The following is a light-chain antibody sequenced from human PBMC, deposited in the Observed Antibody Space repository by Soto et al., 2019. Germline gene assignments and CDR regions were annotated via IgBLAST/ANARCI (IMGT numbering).Light chain of an antibody. Sequence: QSVLTQPASVSGSPGQSITISCTGTSRDIGNYNYVSWYQHHPGKAPKIMIYEVTSRPSGVSDRFSGSKSGMTASLTISGLQPEDEAGYFCASYRSANPLVVXGTGTNVTVL. J-gene: IGLJ1*01. CDR1: SRDIGNYNY. CDR3: ASYRSANPLVV. CDR2: EVT. V-gene: IGLV2-14*01.